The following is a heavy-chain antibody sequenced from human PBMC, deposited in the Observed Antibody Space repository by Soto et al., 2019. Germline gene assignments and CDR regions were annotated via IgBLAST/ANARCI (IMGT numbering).Heavy chain of an antibody. D-gene: IGHD3-16*01. CDR1: GFTVRSNY. CDR3: ARGSSPFGY. CDR2: IYSSGNT. J-gene: IGHJ1*01. V-gene: IGHV3-53*01. Sequence: GGSLRLSCAVSGFTVRSNYMNWVRQAPGKGLEWVSTIYSSGNTYYADSVKGRFTISRDDPKNTLYLQMHSLRAEDTGVYFCARGSSPFGYWGQGTLVTVSS.